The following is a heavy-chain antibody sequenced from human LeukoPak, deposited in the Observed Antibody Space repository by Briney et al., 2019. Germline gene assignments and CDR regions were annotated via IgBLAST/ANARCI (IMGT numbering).Heavy chain of an antibody. V-gene: IGHV5-51*01. CDR2: IYPGDSDT. CDR1: GYSFTSYC. CDR3: ARDLSSPAGELGAFDI. J-gene: IGHJ3*02. D-gene: IGHD3-10*01. Sequence: GESLKISCKGSGYSFTSYCIGWVRQMPGKGLEWMGIIYPGDSDTRYSPSFQGQVTISADKSISTAYLQWSSLKASDTAMYYCARDLSSPAGELGAFDIWGQGTMVTVSS.